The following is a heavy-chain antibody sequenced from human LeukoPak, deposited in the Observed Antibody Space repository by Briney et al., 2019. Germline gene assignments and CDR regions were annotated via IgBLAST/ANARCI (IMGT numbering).Heavy chain of an antibody. Sequence: GGSLRLSCAASGFTFSSYAMSWVRQAPGKGLEWVSPISGSGGSTYYADSVKGRFTISRDNSKNTLYLQMNSLRAEDTAVYYCAKGGDVYDYVWGSYRYREYYFDYWGQGTLVTVSS. J-gene: IGHJ4*02. CDR2: ISGSGGST. CDR1: GFTFSSYA. D-gene: IGHD3-16*02. CDR3: AKGGDVYDYVWGSYRYREYYFDY. V-gene: IGHV3-23*01.